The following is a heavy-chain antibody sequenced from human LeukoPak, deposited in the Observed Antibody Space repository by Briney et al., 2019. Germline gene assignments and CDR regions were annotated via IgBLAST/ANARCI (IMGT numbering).Heavy chain of an antibody. D-gene: IGHD3-10*01. CDR2: ISGSGVTT. J-gene: IGHJ4*02. CDR1: GFTFSSYA. CDR3: AKDRDYYLVGFFDY. V-gene: IGHV3-23*01. Sequence: GGSLRLSCAASGFTFSSYAMSWVRQAPGKGLEWVSAISGSGVTTYYADSVKGRFTISRDNSKNTLYLQMNSLRAEDTALYYCAKDRDYYLVGFFDYWGQGTLVSVSS.